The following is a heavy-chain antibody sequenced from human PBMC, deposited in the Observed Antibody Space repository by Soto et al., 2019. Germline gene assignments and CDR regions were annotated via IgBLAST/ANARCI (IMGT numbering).Heavy chain of an antibody. V-gene: IGHV1-3*01. Sequence: VKVSCKASGYTFTSYAMHWVRQAPGQRLEWMGWINAGNGNTKYSQKFQGRFTVSRDNSKNTLYLQMNSLRAEDTAVFYCAKERSSGWSFDYWGQGTLVTVSS. CDR3: AKERSSGWSFDY. CDR1: GYTFTSYA. J-gene: IGHJ4*02. D-gene: IGHD6-19*01. CDR2: INAGNGNT.